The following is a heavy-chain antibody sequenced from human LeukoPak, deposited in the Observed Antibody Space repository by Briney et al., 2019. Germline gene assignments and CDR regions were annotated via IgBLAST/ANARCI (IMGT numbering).Heavy chain of an antibody. V-gene: IGHV4-61*01. D-gene: IGHD3-10*01. CDR1: GGSVSSGSYY. CDR3: ARESGYYGSGSYFL. J-gene: IGHJ4*02. CDR2: IYYSGST. Sequence: SETLSLTCTVSGGSVSSGSYYWSWIRQPPGKGLEWIGYIYYSGSTNYNPSFKSRVTISVDTSKNQFSLKLSSVTAADTAVYYCARESGYYGSGSYFLWGQGTLVTVSS.